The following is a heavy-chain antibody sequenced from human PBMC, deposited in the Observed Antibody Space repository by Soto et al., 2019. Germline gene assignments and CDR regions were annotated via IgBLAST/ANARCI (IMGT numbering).Heavy chain of an antibody. Sequence: QVQLVQSGAEVKKPGSSVRVSCQASGATFSTYAISWLRQAPGQGLEWMGGIIPIFGTTNYAQKFQGRVTITADEMTSTAYMELSGLRSEDTAMYYCARDEPAGSCSGGSCKYYYGMDVWGQGTTVTVSS. J-gene: IGHJ6*02. CDR1: GATFSTYA. D-gene: IGHD2-15*01. CDR3: ARDEPAGSCSGGSCKYYYGMDV. CDR2: IIPIFGTT. V-gene: IGHV1-69*01.